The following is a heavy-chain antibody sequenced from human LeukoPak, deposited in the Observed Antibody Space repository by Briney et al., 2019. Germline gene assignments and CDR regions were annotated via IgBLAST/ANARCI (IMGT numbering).Heavy chain of an antibody. CDR1: GFTYSIYA. CDR3: AKEGGYNYGYLDY. CDR2: ISGSGDT. V-gene: IGHV3-23*01. Sequence: GGSLRLSCAVSGFTYSIYAMSWVRQAPGKGLEGVSTISGSGDTYYAGSVKGRFTISRDNSKNTLYLQMNSLRAEDTAVYYCAKEGGYNYGYLDYWGQGTLVTVSS. J-gene: IGHJ4*02. D-gene: IGHD5-18*01.